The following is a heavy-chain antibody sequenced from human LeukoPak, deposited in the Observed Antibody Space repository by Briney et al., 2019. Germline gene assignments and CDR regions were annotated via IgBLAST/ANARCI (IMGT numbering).Heavy chain of an antibody. V-gene: IGHV1-18*01. CDR2: ISAYNGDT. J-gene: IGHJ4*02. CDR1: GFTFNNYG. CDR3: ARDPSNTSGWYIYFDY. Sequence: ASVTVSFTASGFTFNNYGISWARQAPGQGLEWMGWISAYNGDTHYERKFQGRVTLTTDTSTRTAYMELRSLRSDDTAMYYCARDPSNTSGWYIYFDYWGQGTLVTVSP. D-gene: IGHD6-19*01.